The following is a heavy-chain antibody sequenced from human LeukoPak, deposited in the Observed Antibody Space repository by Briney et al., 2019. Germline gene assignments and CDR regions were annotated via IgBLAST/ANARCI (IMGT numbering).Heavy chain of an antibody. CDR1: GFTFSSYS. D-gene: IGHD7-27*01. CDR3: ARDSNWGSDY. Sequence: GGSLRLSCAASGFTFSSYSMNWVRQAPGKGLEWVSYISSSSSTIYYADSVKGRFTISRDNAKNSLYLQMNSLRAEDTAVYYCARDSNWGSDYWGQGTLVTVSS. V-gene: IGHV3-48*04. J-gene: IGHJ4*02. CDR2: ISSSSSTI.